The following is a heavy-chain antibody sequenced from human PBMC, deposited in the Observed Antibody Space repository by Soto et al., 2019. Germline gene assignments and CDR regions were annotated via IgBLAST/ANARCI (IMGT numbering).Heavy chain of an antibody. CDR2: IYHSGST. Sequence: SETLSLTCAVSGYSISSGYYWGWIRQPPGKGLEWIGSIYHSGSTYYNPSLKSRVTISVDTSKNQFSLKLSSVTAADTAVYYCARDNQASSGEIDYWGQGTLVTVSS. J-gene: IGHJ4*02. V-gene: IGHV4-38-2*02. D-gene: IGHD3-22*01. CDR1: GYSISSGYY. CDR3: ARDNQASSGEIDY.